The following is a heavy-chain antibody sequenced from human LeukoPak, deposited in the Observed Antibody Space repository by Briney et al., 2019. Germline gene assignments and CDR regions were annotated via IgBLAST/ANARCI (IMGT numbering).Heavy chain of an antibody. CDR1: GFTFSNYA. J-gene: IGHJ4*02. CDR3: AKWGPGYDFWSGVPH. CDR2: ISGSGGTT. Sequence: GGSLRLSCAASGFTFSNYAMSWVRQAPGKGLEWVSAISGSGGTTYYADSVKSQFTISRDNSKNTLHLQMNSLRVEDTAVYYCAKWGPGYDFWSGVPHWGQGTLVTVSS. D-gene: IGHD3-3*01. V-gene: IGHV3-23*01.